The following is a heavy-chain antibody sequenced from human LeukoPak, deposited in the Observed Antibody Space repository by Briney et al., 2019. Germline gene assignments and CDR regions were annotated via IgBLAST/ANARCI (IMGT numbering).Heavy chain of an antibody. CDR1: GFTFISYA. J-gene: IGHJ6*02. Sequence: QPGRSLRLSCAASGFTFISYAMHWVRQAPGKGLEWVAVISFDGSNKQYADSVKGRFTISRDNSKNTLFLQMNSLRGEDTAVYYCARDREVAAIGYYYYYGMDVWGQGTTVTVSS. D-gene: IGHD2-15*01. CDR3: ARDREVAAIGYYYYYGMDV. CDR2: ISFDGSNK. V-gene: IGHV3-30-3*01.